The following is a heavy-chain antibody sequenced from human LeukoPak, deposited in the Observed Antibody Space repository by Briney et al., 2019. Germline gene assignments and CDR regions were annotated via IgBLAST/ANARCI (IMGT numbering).Heavy chain of an antibody. D-gene: IGHD2-2*01. CDR3: ARAVVVPAAIFGPTNYYYYYGMDV. J-gene: IGHJ6*02. Sequence: SETLSLTCTASGGSISSGSYYWSWIRQPAGKGLEWIGRIYTSGSTNYNPSLKSRVTISVDTSKNQFSLKLSSVTAADTAVYYCARAVVVPAAIFGPTNYYYYYGMDVWGQGTTVTVSS. CDR1: GGSISSGSYY. V-gene: IGHV4-61*02. CDR2: IYTSGST.